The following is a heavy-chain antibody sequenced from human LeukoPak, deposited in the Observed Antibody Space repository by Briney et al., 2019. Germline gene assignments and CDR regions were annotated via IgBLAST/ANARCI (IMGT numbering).Heavy chain of an antibody. CDR3: ASGLTGEIDY. CDR2: ISAYNGNT. J-gene: IGHJ4*02. CDR1: GYTFTSYG. Sequence: RASVKVSCKASGYTFTSYGISWVRQAPGQGLEWMGWISAYNGNTNYAQKLQGRVTMTRDTSTSTIYMELSSLRSEDTAVYYCASGLTGEIDYWGQGTLVTVSS. D-gene: IGHD7-27*01. V-gene: IGHV1-18*01.